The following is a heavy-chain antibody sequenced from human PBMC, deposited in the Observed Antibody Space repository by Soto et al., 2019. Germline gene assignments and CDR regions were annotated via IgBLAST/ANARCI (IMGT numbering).Heavy chain of an antibody. Sequence: EVQLLESGGGLVQPGGSLRLSCAASGFTFSSYAMSWVRQAPGKGLEWVSAISGSGGSTYYADSVKGRFTISRDNSKNPLYLQMNSLRAEDTAVYYCAKDRYHYDFWSGDYYYGMDVWGQGTTVTVSS. CDR2: ISGSGGST. CDR3: AKDRYHYDFWSGDYYYGMDV. D-gene: IGHD3-3*01. CDR1: GFTFSSYA. J-gene: IGHJ6*02. V-gene: IGHV3-23*01.